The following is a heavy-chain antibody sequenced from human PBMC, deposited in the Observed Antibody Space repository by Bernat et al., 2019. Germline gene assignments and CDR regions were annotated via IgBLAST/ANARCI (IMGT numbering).Heavy chain of an antibody. D-gene: IGHD2/OR15-2a*01. Sequence: QVQLVQSGAEVKKPGSSVKVSCKASGGTFSSYTISWVRQAPGQGLEWMGRIIPILGIANYAQKFQGRVTITADKSTSTAYMKLSSLRSEDTAVYYCASMWGTTAPYYYYGMDVWGQGTTVTVSS. V-gene: IGHV1-69*02. CDR1: GGTFSSYT. J-gene: IGHJ6*02. CDR3: ASMWGTTAPYYYYGMDV. CDR2: IIPILGIA.